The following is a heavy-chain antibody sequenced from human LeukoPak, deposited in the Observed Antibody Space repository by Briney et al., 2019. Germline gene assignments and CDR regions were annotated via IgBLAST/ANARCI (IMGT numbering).Heavy chain of an antibody. J-gene: IGHJ5*02. D-gene: IGHD2-2*01. Sequence: ASVKVSCKASGYTFTSYGISWVRQAPGQGLEWMGIINPSGGSTSYAQKFQGRVTMTRDMSTSTVYMELSSLRSDDTAVYYCARNLIVPAAMPASGWFDPWGQGTLVTVSS. V-gene: IGHV1-46*01. CDR3: ARNLIVPAAMPASGWFDP. CDR1: GYTFTSYG. CDR2: INPSGGST.